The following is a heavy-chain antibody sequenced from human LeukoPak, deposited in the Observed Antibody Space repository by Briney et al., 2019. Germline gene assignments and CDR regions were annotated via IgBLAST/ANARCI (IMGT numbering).Heavy chain of an antibody. V-gene: IGHV3-48*02. CDR1: GFTFRTYA. J-gene: IGHJ6*02. CDR2: ITSGSSTI. Sequence: PGGSLRLSCAASGFTFRTYAMTWVRQAPGKGLEWVSYITSGSSTIYYADSVKGRFTISRDNAKNSLYLQMNSLRDEDTAVYYCARELRYSYGLDVWGQGTTVTVSS. CDR3: ARELRYSYGLDV. D-gene: IGHD3-9*01.